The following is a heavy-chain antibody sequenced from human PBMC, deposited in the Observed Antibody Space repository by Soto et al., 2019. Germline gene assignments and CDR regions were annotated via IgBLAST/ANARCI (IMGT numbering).Heavy chain of an antibody. D-gene: IGHD1-26*01. CDR1: GFSFKTYG. CDR2: ISFDGSDK. Sequence: LLESGGGVVQPGRSLRLSCSASGFSFKTYGMHWVRQAPGKGLEWVAFISFDGSDKFYGDSVKGRFSISRDNSNDTLHLQMDSLRADDTGFYYCVRVGWASTPSDYWGQGALVTVSA. CDR3: VRVGWASTPSDY. J-gene: IGHJ4*02. V-gene: IGHV3-33*01.